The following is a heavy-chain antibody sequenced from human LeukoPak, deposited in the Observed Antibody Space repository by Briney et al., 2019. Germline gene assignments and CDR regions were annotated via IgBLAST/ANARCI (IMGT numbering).Heavy chain of an antibody. Sequence: GKSLKTSSKGSGYSFTSYWIGCVRQTPEKGLEWMGIIYPGDSDTKYTPSCQGQVTILADKSISSAYLQWSSLKASDAALYYCARRDYGGNQYDAFDIWGQGTMVTVSS. V-gene: IGHV5-51*01. CDR3: ARRDYGGNQYDAFDI. D-gene: IGHD4-23*01. CDR1: GYSFTSYW. CDR2: IYPGDSDT. J-gene: IGHJ3*02.